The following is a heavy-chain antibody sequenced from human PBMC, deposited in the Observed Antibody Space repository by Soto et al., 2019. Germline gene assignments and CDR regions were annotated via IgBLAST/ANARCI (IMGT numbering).Heavy chain of an antibody. J-gene: IGHJ4*02. Sequence: QVQLQQWGAGLLKPSETLSLTCAVYGGSFSGYYWSWIRQPPGKGLEWIGELNHSGSTNYNPSLKSRVTISVDTSKNQFSLKLSSVTAADTAVYYCARGPRITIFGVAPPFGYWGQGTLVTVSS. CDR1: GGSFSGYY. CDR2: LNHSGST. V-gene: IGHV4-34*01. D-gene: IGHD3-3*01. CDR3: ARGPRITIFGVAPPFGY.